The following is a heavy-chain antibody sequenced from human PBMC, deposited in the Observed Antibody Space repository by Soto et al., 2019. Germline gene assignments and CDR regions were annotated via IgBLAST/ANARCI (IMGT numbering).Heavy chain of an antibody. D-gene: IGHD5-12*01. CDR3: ARDTREGYSGYDVPAYYYGMDV. CDR2: IYYDGSNK. J-gene: IGHJ6*02. V-gene: IGHV3-33*01. Sequence: ESGGGVVQPGRSLRLSCAASGFIFSSYGMQWVRQAPGTGLEWVALIYYDGSNKYYADSVKGRFIISRDNSKNTLYLQMNSLRAEDTAVYYCARDTREGYSGYDVPAYYYGMDVWGQGTTVTVSS. CDR1: GFIFSSYG.